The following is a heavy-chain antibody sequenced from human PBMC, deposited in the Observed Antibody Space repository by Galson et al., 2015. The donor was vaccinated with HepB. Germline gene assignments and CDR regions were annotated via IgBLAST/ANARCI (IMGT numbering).Heavy chain of an antibody. D-gene: IGHD3-3*01. CDR1: GGSISSSSYY. Sequence: SETLSLTCTVSGGSISSSSYYWGWIRQPPGKGLEWIGSIYYSGSTYYNPSLKSRVTISVDTSKNQFSLKLSSVTAADTAVYYCARLQAYYDFWKAQNGQIYFDYWGQGTLVTVSS. V-gene: IGHV4-39*01. CDR2: IYYSGST. J-gene: IGHJ4*02. CDR3: ARLQAYYDFWKAQNGQIYFDY.